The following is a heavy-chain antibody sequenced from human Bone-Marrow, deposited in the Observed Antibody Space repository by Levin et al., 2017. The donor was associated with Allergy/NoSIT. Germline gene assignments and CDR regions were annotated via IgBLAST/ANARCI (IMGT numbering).Heavy chain of an antibody. D-gene: IGHD3-16*01. Sequence: PGESLKISCAASGFTFSDYYFSWIRQAPGKGLEWVSYINTGGTIMYYADSVKGRFTFSRDNAKTSLYLQMNSLRAEDTAVYYCARARLGAGDAFDIWGQGAMVAVSS. V-gene: IGHV3-11*01. J-gene: IGHJ3*02. CDR3: ARARLGAGDAFDI. CDR1: GFTFSDYY. CDR2: INTGGTIM.